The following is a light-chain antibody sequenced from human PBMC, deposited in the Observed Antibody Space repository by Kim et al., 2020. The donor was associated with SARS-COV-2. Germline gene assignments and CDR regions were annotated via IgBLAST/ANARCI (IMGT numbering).Light chain of an antibody. V-gene: IGLV4-69*01. J-gene: IGLJ3*02. Sequence: QLVLTQSPSASASLGASVRLTCSLSSAHSTYTIAWHQQQPEKGPRYLMKLNSDGSHNKGDGIPDRFSGSSSGAERYLTISSLQSEDEADYYYQTWGTGIQVFGGGTQLTVL. CDR1: SAHSTYT. CDR3: QTWGTGIQV. CDR2: LNSDGSH.